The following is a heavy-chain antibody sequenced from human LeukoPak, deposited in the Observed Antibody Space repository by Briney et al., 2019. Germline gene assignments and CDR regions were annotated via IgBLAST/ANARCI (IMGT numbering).Heavy chain of an antibody. CDR3: ARVTYYEILTGYYKGGDFDY. CDR1: GFTFTSYD. D-gene: IGHD3-9*01. CDR2: MNPNSGNT. V-gene: IGHV1-8*01. J-gene: IGHJ4*02. Sequence: ASVKVSCKASGFTFTSYDINWVRQATGQGLEWMGWMNPNSGNTGYAQKFQGRVTMTRDTSTSTAYMELSSLRSEDTAVYYCARVTYYEILTGYYKGGDFDYGGQGTLVTVSS.